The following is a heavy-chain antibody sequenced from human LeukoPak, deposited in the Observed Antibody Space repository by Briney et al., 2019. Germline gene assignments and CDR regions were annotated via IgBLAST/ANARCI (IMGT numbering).Heavy chain of an antibody. V-gene: IGHV3-74*01. CDR2: INSDGSST. D-gene: IGHD6-19*01. J-gene: IGHJ4*02. Sequence: PGGSLRLSCAASGFTFSSYWMHWVRQAPRKGLVWVSRINSDGSSTSYADSVKGRFTISRDNAKNTLYLQMNSLRAEDTAVYYCARVRFGYSSIPFDYWGQGTLVTVSS. CDR1: GFTFSSYW. CDR3: ARVRFGYSSIPFDY.